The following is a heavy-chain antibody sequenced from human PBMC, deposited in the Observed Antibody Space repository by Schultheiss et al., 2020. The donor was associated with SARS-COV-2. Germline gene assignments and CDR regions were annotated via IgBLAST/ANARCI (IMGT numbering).Heavy chain of an antibody. CDR2: IRSKANSYAT. D-gene: IGHD6-6*01. CDR3: AKEGIAARFGHFQH. J-gene: IGHJ1*01. CDR1: GFTFSSYA. V-gene: IGHV3-73*01. Sequence: GGSLRLSCAASGFTFSSYAMSWVRQASGKGLEWVGRIRSKANSYATAYAASVKGRFTISRDNAKNSLYLQMNSLRAEDTAVYYCAKEGIAARFGHFQHWGQGTLVTVSS.